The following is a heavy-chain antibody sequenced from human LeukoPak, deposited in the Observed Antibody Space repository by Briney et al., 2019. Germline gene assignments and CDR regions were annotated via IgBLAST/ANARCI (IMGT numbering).Heavy chain of an antibody. Sequence: GGSLRLSCAASGFTFSSYGMSWVRQAPGKGLEWVSAISGSGGSTYYADSVKGRFTISRDNAKNSLYLQMNSLPAEDTAVYYCARIHGYSTGWYYFDYWGQGTLVTVSS. D-gene: IGHD6-19*01. J-gene: IGHJ4*02. CDR2: ISGSGGST. V-gene: IGHV3-23*01. CDR1: GFTFSSYG. CDR3: ARIHGYSTGWYYFDY.